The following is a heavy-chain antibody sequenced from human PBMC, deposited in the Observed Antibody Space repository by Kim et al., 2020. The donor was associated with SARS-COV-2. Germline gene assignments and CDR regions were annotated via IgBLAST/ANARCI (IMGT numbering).Heavy chain of an antibody. V-gene: IGHV3-7*01. D-gene: IGHD3-10*02. J-gene: IGHJ4*02. Sequence: GSESYYVDSVKVRCTISRDNAKNSPYLQMNSLRVEDTAVYYCARSVFGDNYWGQGTLVSVSS. CDR2: GSES. CDR3: ARSVFGDNY.